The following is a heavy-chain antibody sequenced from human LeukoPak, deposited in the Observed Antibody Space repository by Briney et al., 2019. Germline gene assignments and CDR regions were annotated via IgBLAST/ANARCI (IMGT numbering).Heavy chain of an antibody. CDR2: IYPGDSGP. J-gene: IGHJ3*01. D-gene: IGHD1-26*01. Sequence: GESLQISCQVSGYSFTSYCIGWVRPMPGKGLEWMGIIYPGDSGPTYSPSFQGQVTISVDKSINTAYLQWSSLKASDTAMYYCGMSGDRVPLQDDVFDVWGQGTMVTVST. CDR3: GMSGDRVPLQDDVFDV. CDR1: GYSFTSYC. V-gene: IGHV5-51*01.